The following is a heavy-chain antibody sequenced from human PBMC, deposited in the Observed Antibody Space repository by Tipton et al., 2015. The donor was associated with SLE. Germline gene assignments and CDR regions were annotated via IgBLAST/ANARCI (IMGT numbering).Heavy chain of an antibody. J-gene: IGHJ5*02. D-gene: IGHD3-3*01. CDR2: IYYSGST. Sequence: TLSLTCTVSGGSISSGGYYWSWIRQHPGKGLEWIGNIYYSGSTYYNPSLKSRVTISVDTSKNQFSLKLSSVTAADTAVYHCAIYYDFWSGYGFGNRGWFDPWGQGTLVTVSS. V-gene: IGHV4-31*03. CDR1: GGSISSGGYY. CDR3: AIYYDFWSGYGFGNRGWFDP.